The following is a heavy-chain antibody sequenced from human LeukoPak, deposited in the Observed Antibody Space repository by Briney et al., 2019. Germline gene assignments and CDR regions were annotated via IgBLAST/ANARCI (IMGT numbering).Heavy chain of an antibody. CDR3: ARFGSIAYYFDC. CDR2: IYYSGST. CDR1: GGPISSYY. J-gene: IGHJ4*02. V-gene: IGHV4-59*08. Sequence: ASETLSLTWTVSGGPISSYYGSWIRQPPGKGLEWIGYIYYSGSTNYNPSLKSRVTTSVDTSKNQFSLKLSSVTAADTAVYYCARFGSIAYYFDCWGQGTLVTVSS. D-gene: IGHD2-21*01.